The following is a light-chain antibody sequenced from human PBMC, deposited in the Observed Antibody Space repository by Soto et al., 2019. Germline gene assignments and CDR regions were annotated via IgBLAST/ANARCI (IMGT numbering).Light chain of an antibody. V-gene: IGKV3-15*01. Sequence: EIVMTQSPATLSVSPGESATLSCRASQSISSELAWYQQKPGQPPRLLIYGASHRATGVPARFTRSGSGSDFTLTIGGQQSEDFAVYYCQQCHNWPLTVGQGTRLEI. CDR3: QQCHNWPLT. CDR1: QSISSE. J-gene: IGKJ2*01. CDR2: GAS.